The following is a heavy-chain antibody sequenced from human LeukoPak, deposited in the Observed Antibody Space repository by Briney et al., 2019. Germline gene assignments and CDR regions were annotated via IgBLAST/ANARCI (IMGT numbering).Heavy chain of an antibody. CDR1: GGTFSSYA. J-gene: IGHJ5*02. CDR2: IIPIFGTA. CDR3: ARGGDEAMALNWFDP. D-gene: IGHD5-18*01. Sequence: SVKVSCKASGGTFSSYAISWVRQAPGQGLEWMGGIIPIFGTANYAQKFQGRVTITADESTSTAYMELSSLRSEDTAVYYCARGGDEAMALNWFDPWGQGTLVTVSS. V-gene: IGHV1-69*01.